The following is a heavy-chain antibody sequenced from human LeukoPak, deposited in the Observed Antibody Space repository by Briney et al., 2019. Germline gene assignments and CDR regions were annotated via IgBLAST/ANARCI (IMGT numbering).Heavy chain of an antibody. J-gene: IGHJ4*02. Sequence: GDSLKISCQGSGYSFIDYWIGWVRQMPGKGLEWMAVIYPGDSRTRYNPSFQGQVTISADKSINTAYLEWNSLKASDTALYYCASSYDSSGYYSFYVYWGQGTLVTVSS. CDR3: ASSYDSSGYYSFYVY. CDR1: GYSFIDYW. D-gene: IGHD3-22*01. CDR2: IYPGDSRT. V-gene: IGHV5-51*01.